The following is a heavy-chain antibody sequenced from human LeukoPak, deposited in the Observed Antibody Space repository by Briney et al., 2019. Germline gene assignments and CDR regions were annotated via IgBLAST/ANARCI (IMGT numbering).Heavy chain of an antibody. Sequence: GASVKVSCKASGGTFSSYAISWARQAPGQGLEWMGGIIPIFGTANYAQKFQGRVTITTDESTSTAYMELSSLRSEDTAVYYCARVWHSSSWYHFYFDYWGQGTLVTVSS. J-gene: IGHJ4*02. D-gene: IGHD6-13*01. CDR2: IIPIFGTA. CDR1: GGTFSSYA. V-gene: IGHV1-69*05. CDR3: ARVWHSSSWYHFYFDY.